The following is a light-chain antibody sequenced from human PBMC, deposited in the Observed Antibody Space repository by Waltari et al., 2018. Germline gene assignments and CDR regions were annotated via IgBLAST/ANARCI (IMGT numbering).Light chain of an antibody. CDR1: QSLDTW. CDR2: KAS. V-gene: IGKV1-5*03. CDR3: QQYNSYPWT. Sequence: DSRLTQSPSTLSASVGDRVTITCRASQSLDTWLAWYQQKPGKAPNLLIYKASSLYTGVPSRFSGIGSGTEFTLTISSLQPDDVASYYCQQYNSYPWTFGQGTKVQI. J-gene: IGKJ1*01.